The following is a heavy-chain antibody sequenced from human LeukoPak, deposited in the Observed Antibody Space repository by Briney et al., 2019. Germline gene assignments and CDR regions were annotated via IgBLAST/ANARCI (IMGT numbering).Heavy chain of an antibody. CDR1: GGTFSSYA. CDR3: ARERITIFGVVLGGGYFDY. D-gene: IGHD3-3*01. J-gene: IGHJ4*02. Sequence: ASVKVSCKASGGTFSSYAISWVRQAPGQGLEWMGGIIPIFGTANYAQKFQGRVTITADESTSTAYMELSSLRSEDTAVYYCARERITIFGVVLGGGYFDYWGQGTLVTVSS. V-gene: IGHV1-69*13. CDR2: IIPIFGTA.